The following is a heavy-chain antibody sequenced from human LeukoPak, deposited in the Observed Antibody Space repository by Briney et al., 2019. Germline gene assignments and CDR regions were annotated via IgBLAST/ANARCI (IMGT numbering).Heavy chain of an antibody. V-gene: IGHV3-21*01. CDR1: GFTFRSYS. J-gene: IGHJ6*02. D-gene: IGHD3-3*01. CDR2: ISSSSSYI. Sequence: GGSLRLSCAASGFTFRSYSMNWVRQAPGKGLEWVSSISSSSSYIYYADSVKGRFTISRDNAKNSLYLQMNSLRAGDTAVYYCARGGPQGIFGVVIESYGMDVWGQGTTVTVSS. CDR3: ARGGPQGIFGVVIESYGMDV.